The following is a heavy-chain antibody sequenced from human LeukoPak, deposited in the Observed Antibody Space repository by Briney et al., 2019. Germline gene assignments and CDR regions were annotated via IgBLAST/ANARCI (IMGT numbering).Heavy chain of an antibody. CDR2: IYHSGST. CDR3: ASVQAIAAAVGV. V-gene: IGHV4-30-2*01. J-gene: IGHJ4*02. D-gene: IGHD6-13*01. Sequence: PSETLSLTCAVSGGSISSGGYSWSWIRQPPGKGLEWIGYIYHSGSTYYNPSLKSRVTISVDRSKNQFSLKLSSVTAADTAVYYCASVQAIAAAVGVWGQGTLVTVSS. CDR1: GGSISSGGYS.